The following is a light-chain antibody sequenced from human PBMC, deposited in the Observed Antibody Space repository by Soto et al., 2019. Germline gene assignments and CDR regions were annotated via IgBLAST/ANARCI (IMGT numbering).Light chain of an antibody. CDR2: SAS. V-gene: IGKV1-5*01. CDR3: QQYDGN. CDR1: QSISTW. J-gene: IGKJ4*01. Sequence: DIQMPQSPSTLSASVGDRVIITCRASQSISTWLAWYQQKPGEGPKLLIYSASTLQSGVPSRFSGSGSGTEFTLTISGLQPDDFATYYCQQYDGNFGGGTRVEIK.